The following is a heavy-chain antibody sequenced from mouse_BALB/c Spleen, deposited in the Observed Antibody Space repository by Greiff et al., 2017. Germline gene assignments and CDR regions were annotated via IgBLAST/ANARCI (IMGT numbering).Heavy chain of an antibody. V-gene: IGHV1-69*02. CDR3: TRATVVPYFDY. CDR2: IYPSDSYT. J-gene: IGHJ2*01. D-gene: IGHD1-1*01. Sequence: QVQLQQSGAELVRPGASVKLSCKASGYTFTSYWINWVKQRPGQGLEWIGNIYPSDSYTNYNQKFKDKATLTVDKSSSTAYMQLSSPTSEDSAVYYCTRATVVPYFDYWGQGTTLTVSS. CDR1: GYTFTSYW.